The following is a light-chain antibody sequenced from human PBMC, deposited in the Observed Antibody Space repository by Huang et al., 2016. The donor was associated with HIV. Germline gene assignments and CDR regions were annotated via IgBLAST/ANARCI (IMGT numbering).Light chain of an antibody. J-gene: IGKJ1*01. V-gene: IGKV1-27*01. Sequence: DIQMTQSPSSLSASPGVRVTLSCRANQDIVNFLAWYQHKPGGVPRLLIYGASTLQSGVPSRFSGRGSGTDFTLTITSFQPEDVATYYCQRYDSAPRAFGQGTKVEI. CDR2: GAS. CDR1: QDIVNF. CDR3: QRYDSAPRA.